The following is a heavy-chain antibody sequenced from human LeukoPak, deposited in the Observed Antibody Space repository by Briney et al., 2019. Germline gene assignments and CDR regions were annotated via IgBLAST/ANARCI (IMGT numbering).Heavy chain of an antibody. CDR1: GFTFSSYA. CDR3: ARELY. J-gene: IGHJ4*02. Sequence: TGRSLRLSCAASGFTFSSYAMHRVRQAPGKGLEWVAVISYDGSNKYYADSVKGRFTISRDNSKNTLYLQMNSLRAEDTAVYYCARELYWGQGTLVTVSS. CDR2: ISYDGSNK. V-gene: IGHV3-30*04.